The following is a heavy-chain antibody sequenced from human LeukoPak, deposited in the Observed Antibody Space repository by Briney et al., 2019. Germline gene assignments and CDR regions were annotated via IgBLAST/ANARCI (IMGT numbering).Heavy chain of an antibody. CDR2: ISGYNGNT. J-gene: IGHJ5*02. CDR3: ARDEVGGRVATIIVQDWFDP. V-gene: IGHV1-18*04. CDR1: GYTFTSYG. Sequence: ASVKVSCKASGYTFTSYGISWVRQAPGQGLEWMGWISGYNGNTKYAQKLQGRVTMTTDTSTSTAYMELRSLRPDDTAVYYCARDEVGGRVATIIVQDWFDPWGQGTLVTVSS. D-gene: IGHD5-12*01.